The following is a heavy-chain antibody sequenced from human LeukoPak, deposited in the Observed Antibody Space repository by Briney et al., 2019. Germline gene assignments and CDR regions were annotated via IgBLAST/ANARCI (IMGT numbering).Heavy chain of an antibody. J-gene: IGHJ4*02. D-gene: IGHD5-18*01. Sequence: GASVTVSFKASGHTFTSYDINWVRQATGQGLEWMGWMNPNSGNTGYAQKFQGRVTMTRNTSTSTAYMELSSLRSEDTAVYYCAKDEYRYGGRTHPYYFDYWGQGTLVTVSS. CDR2: MNPNSGNT. CDR3: AKDEYRYGGRTHPYYFDY. V-gene: IGHV1-8*01. CDR1: GHTFTSYD.